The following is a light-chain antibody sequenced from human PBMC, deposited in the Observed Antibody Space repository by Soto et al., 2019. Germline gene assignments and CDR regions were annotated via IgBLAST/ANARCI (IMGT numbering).Light chain of an antibody. J-gene: IGKJ1*01. V-gene: IGKV3-20*01. Sequence: IVFTQSPGTLSLSPGDRATLSCRASQSVSSSYLAWYQQKPGQAPRLLIYGASSRATGIPDRFSGSGSGTDFTLTISRLEPEDFAVYYCQQYGSSPGTFGQGTKVDIK. CDR3: QQYGSSPGT. CDR2: GAS. CDR1: QSVSSSY.